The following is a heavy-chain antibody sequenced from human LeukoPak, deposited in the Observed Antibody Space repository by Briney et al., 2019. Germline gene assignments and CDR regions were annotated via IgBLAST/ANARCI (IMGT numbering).Heavy chain of an antibody. CDR3: ASLGLGDSSGYYSDY. V-gene: IGHV1-18*01. J-gene: IGHJ4*02. CDR1: GYTFTSYG. Sequence: GASVKVSCKASGYTFTSYGISWVRQAPGQGLEWMGWTSAYNGNTNYAQKLQGRVTMTTDTSTSTAYMELRSLRSDDTAVYYCASLGLGDSSGYYSDYWGQGTLVTVSS. CDR2: TSAYNGNT. D-gene: IGHD3-22*01.